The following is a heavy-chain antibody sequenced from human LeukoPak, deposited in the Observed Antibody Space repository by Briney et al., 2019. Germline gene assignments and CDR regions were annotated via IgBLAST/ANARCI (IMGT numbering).Heavy chain of an antibody. D-gene: IGHD3-22*01. CDR1: GGTFSSYA. Sequence: SVKVSCKASGGTFSSYAISWVRQAPGQGLEWMGGIIPIFGTANYAQKFQGRVMITTDESTSTAYMELSSLRSEDTAGYYCAREGGSITMIVDDAFDIWGQGTMVTVSS. CDR2: IIPIFGTA. J-gene: IGHJ3*02. CDR3: AREGGSITMIVDDAFDI. V-gene: IGHV1-69*05.